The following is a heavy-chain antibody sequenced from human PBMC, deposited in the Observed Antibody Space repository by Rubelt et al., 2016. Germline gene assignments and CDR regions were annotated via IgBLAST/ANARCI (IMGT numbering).Heavy chain of an antibody. D-gene: IGHD2-2*01. CDR2: IYYSGST. V-gene: IGHV4-59*01. CDR3: ARGGYCSSTSCYNWYFDL. Sequence: QVQLQESGPGLVKPSETLSLTCTVSGGSISSYYWSWIRQPPVKGLEWIGYIYYSGSTNYNPSLKSWFTISVGTSKNQCSRKLSSVTAADTAGDYGARGGYCSSTSCYNWYFDLWGRGTLVTVSS. J-gene: IGHJ2*01. CDR1: GGSISSYY.